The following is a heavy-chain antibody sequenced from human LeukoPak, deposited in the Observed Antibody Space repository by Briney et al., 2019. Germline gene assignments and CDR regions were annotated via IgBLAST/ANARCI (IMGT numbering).Heavy chain of an antibody. Sequence: PGGSLRLSCAASGFSLSGYSMNWVRQTPGKGLVWVSRISPDGRSTNYADFVKGRFTVSRDNAMNTVYLQMNSLRTEDTAVYYCVRGASGGHYVIDYWGQGTLVTVSS. CDR1: GFSLSGYS. D-gene: IGHD1-26*01. V-gene: IGHV3-74*01. CDR2: ISPDGRST. J-gene: IGHJ4*02. CDR3: VRGASGGHYVIDY.